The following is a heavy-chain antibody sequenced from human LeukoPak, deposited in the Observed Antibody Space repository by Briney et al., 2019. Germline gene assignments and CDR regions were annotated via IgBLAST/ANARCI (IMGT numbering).Heavy chain of an antibody. J-gene: IGHJ3*02. CDR3: AREENGGVYDDGFDI. Sequence: GGSLRLSCAASGFTVRNNFMYRVRQAPGKGLEWVSVIHSGGNTGYADSVKGRFTISRDDSKNTLYLQMNSLRAEDTAVYYCAREENGGVYDDGFDIWGHGTMVTVSS. CDR2: IHSGGNT. D-gene: IGHD5/OR15-5a*01. V-gene: IGHV3-53*01. CDR1: GFTVRNNF.